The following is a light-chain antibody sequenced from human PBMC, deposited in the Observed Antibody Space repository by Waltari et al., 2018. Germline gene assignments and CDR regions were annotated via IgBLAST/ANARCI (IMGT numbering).Light chain of an antibody. Sequence: QSVLTQPPSASGTPGQRVTMSCSGSNSNIGRHYVYWYQQLPGTAPKLLIYKNERRPEGLRDRISGSKSRASASLDISGLRAEDEADYYCSSWDDSLSGVVLGGGTKLTVL. CDR3: SSWDDSLSGVV. V-gene: IGLV1-47*01. CDR1: NSNIGRHY. J-gene: IGLJ2*01. CDR2: KNE.